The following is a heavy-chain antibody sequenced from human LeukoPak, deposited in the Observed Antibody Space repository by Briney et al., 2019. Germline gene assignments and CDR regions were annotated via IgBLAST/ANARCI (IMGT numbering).Heavy chain of an antibody. CDR2: IIPILGIA. J-gene: IGHJ4*02. V-gene: IGHV1-69*04. Sequence: ASVKVSCKASGGTFSSYAISWVRQAPGQGLEWMGRIIPILGIANYAQKFQGRVTITADKSTSTAYMELSSLRSGDTAVYYCTNSMDSSPDYWGQGTLVTVSS. D-gene: IGHD6-13*01. CDR3: TNSMDSSPDY. CDR1: GGTFSSYA.